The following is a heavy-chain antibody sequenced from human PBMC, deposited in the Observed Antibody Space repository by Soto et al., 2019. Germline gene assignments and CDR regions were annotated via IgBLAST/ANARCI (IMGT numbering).Heavy chain of an antibody. CDR1: GFTFSDYY. CDR2: ISSSSSYT. V-gene: IGHV3-11*06. J-gene: IGHJ3*02. Sequence: LRLSCAASGFTFSDYYMSWIRQAPGKGLEWVSYISSSSSYTNYADSVKGRFTISRDNAKNSLYLQMNSLRAEDTAVYYCAKLLYSGYAPDAFDIWGQGTMVTVSS. D-gene: IGHD5-12*01. CDR3: AKLLYSGYAPDAFDI.